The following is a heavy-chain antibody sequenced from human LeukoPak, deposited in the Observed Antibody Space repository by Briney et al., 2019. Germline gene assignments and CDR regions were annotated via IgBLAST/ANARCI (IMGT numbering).Heavy chain of an antibody. D-gene: IGHD3-3*01. Sequence: PSETLSLTCTVSGGSISSTGYYWGWIRQPPGKGLEWIGSIYYSGTSYYNPSLKSRVTISVDTSKNQFSLKLSSVTAADTAVYYCARAKREIFGVQEDYMDVWGKGTTVTVSS. CDR1: GGSISSTGYY. J-gene: IGHJ6*03. V-gene: IGHV4-39*07. CDR2: IYYSGTS. CDR3: ARAKREIFGVQEDYMDV.